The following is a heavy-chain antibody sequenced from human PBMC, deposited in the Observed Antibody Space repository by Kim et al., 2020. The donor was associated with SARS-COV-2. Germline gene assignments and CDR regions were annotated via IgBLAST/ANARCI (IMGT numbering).Heavy chain of an antibody. CDR1: GFTFSSYD. CDR3: ARVRSITSCYPDYYYYNM. J-gene: IGHJ6*03. CDR2: IGTAGDT. V-gene: IGHV3-13*01. Sequence: GGSLRLSYAASGFTFSSYDMHWVRQATGKGLEWVSTIGTAGDTYYPGSVKGRFTISRENAKYSLYLQMNSLRAGDTAVYYCARVRSITSCYPDYYYYNM. D-gene: IGHD2-2*01.